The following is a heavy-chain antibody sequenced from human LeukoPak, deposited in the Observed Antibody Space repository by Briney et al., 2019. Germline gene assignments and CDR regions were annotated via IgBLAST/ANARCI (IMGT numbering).Heavy chain of an antibody. D-gene: IGHD3-10*01. CDR2: ISGSGGST. J-gene: IGHJ4*02. CDR1: GFTFSSYA. V-gene: IGHV3-23*01. Sequence: GGSLRLSCAASGFTFSSYAMSWVRQAPGKGLEWVSAISGSGGSTYYADSVKGRFTISRDNSKNTLYLQMNSLRAEDTAVYYSAKDRRVRGAPAGFDYWGQGTLVTVSS. CDR3: AKDRRVRGAPAGFDY.